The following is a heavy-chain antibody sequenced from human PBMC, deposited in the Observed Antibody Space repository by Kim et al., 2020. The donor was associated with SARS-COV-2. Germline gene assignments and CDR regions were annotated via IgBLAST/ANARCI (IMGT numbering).Heavy chain of an antibody. CDR1: GFTFSSYP. J-gene: IGHJ4*02. D-gene: IGHD4-4*01. CDR3: AKLDYNNYE. Sequence: GGSLRLSCAASGFTFSSYPMAWVRQARGKGLEWVSSIGSSGATTYYSDSVKGRFTISRDNSKDTLYLQMDSLRAEDTAIYYCAKLDYNNYEWGQGTLVTVSS. CDR2: IGSSGATT. V-gene: IGHV3-23*01.